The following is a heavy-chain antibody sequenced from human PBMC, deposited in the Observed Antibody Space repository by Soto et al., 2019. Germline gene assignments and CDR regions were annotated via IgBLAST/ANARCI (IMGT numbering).Heavy chain of an antibody. Sequence: QVQLVQSGAEVKKPGASVKVSCKASGYTFTSYVISWVRQAPGPGLEWMGWINPYNGNTNYSQKLQGRVTMTTDTSTSTAYMELRSLRSDDTAVYYCARVPVGGNWFDPWGQGTLVTVSS. CDR2: INPYNGNT. CDR1: GYTFTSYV. V-gene: IGHV1-18*01. J-gene: IGHJ5*02. D-gene: IGHD1-26*01. CDR3: ARVPVGGNWFDP.